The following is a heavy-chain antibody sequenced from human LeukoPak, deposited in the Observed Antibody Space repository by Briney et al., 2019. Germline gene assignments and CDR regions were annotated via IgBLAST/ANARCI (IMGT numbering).Heavy chain of an antibody. V-gene: IGHV4-61*01. CDR2: IYYSGST. CDR3: ARDLRAAGWDAFDI. Sequence: SETLSLTCTVSGGSVSSGSYYWSWIRQPPGKGLEWIGYIYYSGSTNYNPSLKSRVTISVDTSKNQFSLKLSSATAANTAVYYCARDLRAAGWDAFDIWGQGTMVTVSS. D-gene: IGHD6-13*01. CDR1: GGSVSSGSYY. J-gene: IGHJ3*02.